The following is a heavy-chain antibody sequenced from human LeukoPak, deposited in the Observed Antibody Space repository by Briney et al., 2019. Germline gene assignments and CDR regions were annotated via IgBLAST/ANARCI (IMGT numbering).Heavy chain of an antibody. Sequence: SVKVSCKASGGTFSSYAISWVRQAPGQGLEWMGGIIPIFGTANYAQKFQGRVTMTTDTSTSTAYMELRSLRSDGTAVYYCARHGSGSYQYNWFDPWGQGTLVTVSS. CDR3: ARHGSGSYQYNWFDP. V-gene: IGHV1-69*05. J-gene: IGHJ5*02. CDR1: GGTFSSYA. D-gene: IGHD3-10*01. CDR2: IIPIFGTA.